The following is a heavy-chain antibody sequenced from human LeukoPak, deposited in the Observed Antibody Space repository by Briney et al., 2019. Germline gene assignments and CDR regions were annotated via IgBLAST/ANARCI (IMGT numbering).Heavy chain of an antibody. J-gene: IGHJ2*01. CDR2: ISGSGDTT. D-gene: IGHD1-1*01. CDR3: AKDASNYFWYFDL. CDR1: GFTFSTYA. V-gene: IGHV3-23*01. Sequence: GGSLRLSCAASGFTFSTYAMTWVRQAPGKGLEWVSGISGSGDTTYYADSVKGRFTISRDNSKNTLYLQMSSLRAEDTAVYYCAKDASNYFWYFDLWGRGTLVTVSS.